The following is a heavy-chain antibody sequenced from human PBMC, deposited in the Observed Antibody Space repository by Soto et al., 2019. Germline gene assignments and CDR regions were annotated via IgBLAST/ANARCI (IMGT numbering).Heavy chain of an antibody. D-gene: IGHD2-2*01. CDR3: ARDCSSSSCSVWRY. J-gene: IGHJ4*02. V-gene: IGHV3-23*01. CDR1: GFSLKNYA. CDR2: IAGRGDKT. Sequence: AGGSLLLSCAASGFSLKNYALTWVCQAPGKGLEWVSGIAGRGDKTYYADSVKGLFIISRDNSENTLYLQMNSLRAEDTALYYCARDCSSSSCSVWRYWGQGTQVTVSS.